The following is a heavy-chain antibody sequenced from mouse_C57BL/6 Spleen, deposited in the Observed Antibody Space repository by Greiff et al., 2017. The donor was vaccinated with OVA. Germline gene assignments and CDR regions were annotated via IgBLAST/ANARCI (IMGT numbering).Heavy chain of an antibody. Sequence: QVQLKESGAELVRPGASVTLSCKASGYTFTDYEMHWVKQTPVHGLEWIGAIDPETGGTAYNQKFKGKAILTADKSSSTAYMELRSLTSEDSAVYYCTRSNYSNLGFAYWGQGTLVTVSA. CDR3: TRSNYSNLGFAY. D-gene: IGHD2-5*01. J-gene: IGHJ3*01. V-gene: IGHV1-15*01. CDR2: IDPETGGT. CDR1: GYTFTDYE.